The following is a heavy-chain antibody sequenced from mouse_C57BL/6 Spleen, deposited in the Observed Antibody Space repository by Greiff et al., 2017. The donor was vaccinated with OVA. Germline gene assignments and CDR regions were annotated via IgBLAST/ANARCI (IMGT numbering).Heavy chain of an antibody. J-gene: IGHJ2*01. V-gene: IGHV3-6*01. D-gene: IGHD1-1*01. CDR2: ISYDGSN. CDR1: GYSITSGYY. Sequence: EVKLEESGPGLVKPSQSLSLPCSVTGYSITSGYYWNWIRQFPGNKLEWMGYISYDGSNNYNPSLKNRISITRDTSKNQFFLKLNSVTTEDTATYYCARGYYGSSDYWGQGTTLTVSS. CDR3: ARGYYGSSDY.